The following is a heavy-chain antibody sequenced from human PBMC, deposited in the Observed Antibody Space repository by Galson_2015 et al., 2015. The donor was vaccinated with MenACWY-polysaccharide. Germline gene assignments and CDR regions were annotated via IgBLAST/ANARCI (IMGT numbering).Heavy chain of an antibody. V-gene: IGHV3-33*01. CDR2: IWSDGSNK. CDR1: GFTFSRYG. J-gene: IGHJ4*02. Sequence: SLRLSCAASGFTFSRYGMHWVRQGPGKGLEWVAVIWSDGSNKNYADSVKGRFTISRDNSKNTLYLQMNSLRAEDTAVYYCARSSVVVVTDTQGFDSWGQGTPVTVSS. D-gene: IGHD2-15*01. CDR3: ARSSVVVVTDTQGFDS.